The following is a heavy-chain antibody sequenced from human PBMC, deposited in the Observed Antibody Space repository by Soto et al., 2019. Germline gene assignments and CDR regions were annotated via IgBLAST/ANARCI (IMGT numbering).Heavy chain of an antibody. CDR2: VSAGGDMT. V-gene: IGHV3-23*01. D-gene: IGHD2-15*01. CDR3: ARGDRGGSGSPASYYYSGLDV. Sequence: DVQLLESGGHLVQPGGSLRLSCEASGFTFSSYAMSWVRQAPGKGLEWVSSVSAGGDMTYYSDSVKGRFTISRDNSNNALFLQMNSLRIEDTALYYCARGDRGGSGSPASYYYSGLDVWGQGTTVTVS. CDR1: GFTFSSYA. J-gene: IGHJ6*02.